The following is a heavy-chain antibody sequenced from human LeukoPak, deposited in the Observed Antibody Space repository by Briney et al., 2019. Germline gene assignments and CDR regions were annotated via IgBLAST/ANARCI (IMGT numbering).Heavy chain of an antibody. CDR1: GFTFSSYA. V-gene: IGHV3-9*03. CDR3: AKASHPVAGDFDY. J-gene: IGHJ4*02. D-gene: IGHD6-19*01. CDR2: ISWNSGSI. Sequence: PGGSLRLSCAASGFTFSSYAMSWVRQAPGKGLEWVSGISWNSGSIGYADSVKGRFTISRDNAKNSLYLQMNSLRAEDMALYYCAKASHPVAGDFDYWGQGTLVTVSS.